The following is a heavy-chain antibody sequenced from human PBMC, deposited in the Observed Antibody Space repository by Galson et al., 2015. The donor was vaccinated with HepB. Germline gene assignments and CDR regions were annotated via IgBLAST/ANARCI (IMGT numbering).Heavy chain of an antibody. J-gene: IGHJ3*02. Sequence: SVKVSCKASGYTFTSYAMHWVRQAPGQRLEWMGWINAGNGNTKYSQKFQGRVTITRDTSASTAYTELSSLRSEDTAVYYCARDRLSTIFGVVKDAFDIWGQGTMVTVSS. V-gene: IGHV1-3*01. CDR2: INAGNGNT. CDR3: ARDRLSTIFGVVKDAFDI. D-gene: IGHD3-3*01. CDR1: GYTFTSYA.